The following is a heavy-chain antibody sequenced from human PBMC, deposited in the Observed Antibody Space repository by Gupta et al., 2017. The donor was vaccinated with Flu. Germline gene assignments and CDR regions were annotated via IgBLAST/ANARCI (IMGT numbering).Heavy chain of an antibody. CDR1: GHSLTDFS. CDR3: ATTETYCDGDCFSAPFEY. Sequence: QVQLVQSGAEVKKPGTSVKVSCKISGHSLTDFSIKWVRQAPGKGLEWMGGFDPDDGERVYAQKFQDRVTMTEDTSTNTAYIEVSSLRYDDTAVFYCATTETYCDGDCFSAPFEYWGQGTLVTVSS. CDR2: FDPDDGER. D-gene: IGHD2-21*02. J-gene: IGHJ4*02. V-gene: IGHV1-24*01.